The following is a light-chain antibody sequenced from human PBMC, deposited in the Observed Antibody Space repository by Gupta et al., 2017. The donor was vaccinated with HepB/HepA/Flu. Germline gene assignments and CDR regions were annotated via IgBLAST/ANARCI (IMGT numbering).Light chain of an antibody. CDR1: RSDIGSYSL. V-gene: IGLV2-23*02. CDR3: CSFAGSGTVV. CDR2: AVT. Sequence: QSVLTQPASVSGSPGQSITISCTGTRSDIGSYSLVSWFQQHPGQAPKLIIYAVTKRPSGISHRFSASKSGSTASLTISALQTEDAAHYFCCSFAGSGTVVFGGGTKLTVL. J-gene: IGLJ3*02.